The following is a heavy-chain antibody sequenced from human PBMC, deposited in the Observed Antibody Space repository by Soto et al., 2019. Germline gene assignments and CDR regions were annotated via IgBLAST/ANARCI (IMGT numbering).Heavy chain of an antibody. CDR1: GITFSSYG. J-gene: IGHJ4*02. CDR2: ISYDGRTQ. V-gene: IGHV3-30*18. Sequence: QVPLVESGGGVVQPGRSLRLSCAASGITFSSYGMHWVRQAPGKGLEWVAVISYDGRTQYYADSVKGRFTISRDNSKNTLYLQMNSLRAEDTAVYYCAKSYTSGWYWYFDYWGQGTLVTVSS. D-gene: IGHD6-19*01. CDR3: AKSYTSGWYWYFDY.